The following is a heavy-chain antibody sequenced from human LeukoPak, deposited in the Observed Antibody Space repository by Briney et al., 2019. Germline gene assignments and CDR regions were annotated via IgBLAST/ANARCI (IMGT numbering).Heavy chain of an antibody. CDR1: GFTFSSYS. J-gene: IGHJ6*02. V-gene: IGHV3-21*01. D-gene: IGHD2-15*01. Sequence: PGGSLRLSCAASGFTFSSYSMNWVRQAPGKGLEWVSSISSSSSYIYYADSVKGRFTISRDNAKNSLYLQMNSLRAGDTAVYYCARDGRQGYCSGGSCYEYYYYYGMDVWGQGTTVTVSS. CDR2: ISSSSSYI. CDR3: ARDGRQGYCSGGSCYEYYYYYGMDV.